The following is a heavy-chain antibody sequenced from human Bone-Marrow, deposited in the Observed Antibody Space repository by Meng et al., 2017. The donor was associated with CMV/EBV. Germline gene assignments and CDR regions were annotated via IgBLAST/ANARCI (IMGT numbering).Heavy chain of an antibody. J-gene: IGHJ6*01. V-gene: IGHV3-21*04. CDR2: ISSSSSYI. Sequence: GESLKISCAASGFTFSSYSMNWVRQAPGKGLEWVSSISSSSSYIYYAGSVKGRFTISRDNSKNTLYLQINSLRAEDTAVYYCAKPGDHYYYYYSMDVWGQGTTVTVSS. D-gene: IGHD7-27*01. CDR1: GFTFSSYS. CDR3: AKPGDHYYYYYSMDV.